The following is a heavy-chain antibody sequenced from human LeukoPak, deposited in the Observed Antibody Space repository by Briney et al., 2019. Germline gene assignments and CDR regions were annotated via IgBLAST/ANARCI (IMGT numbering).Heavy chain of an antibody. CDR3: TRSHVYTYGNFDY. Sequence: PGGTLTLTCAASRFIFSNYSGTWVRQPPGKGLVWVSRINNPGSTKSYAASVKGRFTISRDKAKNTLYLQMNSLRPEGTAVYFCTRSHVYTYGNFDYWGQGTLVTVSS. CDR1: RFIFSNYS. J-gene: IGHJ4*02. CDR2: INNPGSTK. V-gene: IGHV3-74*01. D-gene: IGHD4-17*01.